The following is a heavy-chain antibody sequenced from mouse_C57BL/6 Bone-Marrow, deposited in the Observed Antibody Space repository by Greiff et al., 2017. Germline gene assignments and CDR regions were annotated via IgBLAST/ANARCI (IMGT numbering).Heavy chain of an antibody. CDR1: GFNIKDYY. J-gene: IGHJ2*01. CDR2: IDPEDGAT. D-gene: IGHD2-1*01. CDR3: ARHGNYGGFFDY. V-gene: IGHV14-2*01. Sequence: EVQLQQSGAELVKPGASVKLSCTASGFNIKDYYMHWVKQRTEQGLEWIGRIDPEDGATTYAPKFQGKATITADTSSNTAYLQLSSLTSEGTAVYYCARHGNYGGFFDYGGQGTTLTGSA.